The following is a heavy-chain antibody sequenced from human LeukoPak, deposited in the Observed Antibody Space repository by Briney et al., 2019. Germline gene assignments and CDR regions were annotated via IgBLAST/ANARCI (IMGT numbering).Heavy chain of an antibody. D-gene: IGHD6-6*01. CDR1: GYTFTSYD. V-gene: IGHV1-8*01. CDR3: ARTMSSSDEFDY. CDR2: MNPNSGNT. J-gene: IGHJ4*02. Sequence: ASVKVSCKASGYTFTSYDINWVRQATGQGLEWMGWMNPNSGNTGYAQKFQGRVTMTRNTSISTAYMELSSLRSEDTAVYYCARTMSSSDEFDYWGQGTLVTVSS.